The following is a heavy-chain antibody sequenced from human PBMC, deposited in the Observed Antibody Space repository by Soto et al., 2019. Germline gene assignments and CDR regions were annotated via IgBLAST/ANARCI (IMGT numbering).Heavy chain of an antibody. CDR2: IWYDGSNK. CDR1: GFTFSSYG. CDR3: ARDGRYGDSYYFDY. J-gene: IGHJ4*02. V-gene: IGHV3-33*01. D-gene: IGHD4-17*01. Sequence: GGSLRLSCAASGFTFSSYGMHWVRQAPGKGLEWVAVIWYDGSNKYYADSVKGRFTISRDNSKNTLYLQMNSLRAEDTAVYYCARDGRYGDSYYFDYWGQGTLVTVSS.